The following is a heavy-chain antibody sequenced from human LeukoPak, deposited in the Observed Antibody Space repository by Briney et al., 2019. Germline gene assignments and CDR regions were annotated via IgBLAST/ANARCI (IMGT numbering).Heavy chain of an antibody. V-gene: IGHV3-30*03. J-gene: IGHJ4*01. D-gene: IGHD3-16*01. CDR1: GFTFSSYG. CDR3: ARRGGSYFDC. Sequence: GRSLRLSCAASGFTFSSYGMHWVRQAPGKGLEWVAVISHDGSNKYYSDSVKGRFTISRDNSKNTLYLRMNSLRVEDTAVYFCARRGGSYFDCWGHRTLVTVSS. CDR2: ISHDGSNK.